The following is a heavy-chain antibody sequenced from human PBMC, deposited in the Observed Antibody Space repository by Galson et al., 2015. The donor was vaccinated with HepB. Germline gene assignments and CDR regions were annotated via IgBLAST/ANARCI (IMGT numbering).Heavy chain of an antibody. CDR2: ICGSGGCT. CDR3: AKDGISGSAPGL. Sequence: SLRLSCAASGFSFSSYAMYWVRQAPGKGLEWVSGICGSGGCTYYADSVKGRFTISRDTSKNTLYLQMNSLRAEDTAVYYCAKDGISGSAPGLGGQGTLVTVSS. J-gene: IGHJ4*02. V-gene: IGHV3-23*01. D-gene: IGHD1-26*01. CDR1: GFSFSSYA.